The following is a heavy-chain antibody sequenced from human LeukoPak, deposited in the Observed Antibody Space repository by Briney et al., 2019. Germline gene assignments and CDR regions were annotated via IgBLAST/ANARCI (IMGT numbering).Heavy chain of an antibody. CDR1: GGSISSYY. Sequence: PSETLSLTCTVSGGSISSYYWSWIRQPAGKGLEWIGRIYASGGTNFNSSLRSRVTMSLDTSKNQFSLKLTSVTAADTAVYYCTRESSTAVTTPFDYWGQGILVTVSS. V-gene: IGHV4-4*07. CDR2: IYASGGT. D-gene: IGHD4-17*01. CDR3: TRESSTAVTTPFDY. J-gene: IGHJ4*02.